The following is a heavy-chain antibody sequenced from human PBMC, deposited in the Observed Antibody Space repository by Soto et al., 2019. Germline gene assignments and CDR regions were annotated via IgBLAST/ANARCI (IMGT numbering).Heavy chain of an antibody. CDR1: GYTFTSYG. V-gene: IGHV1-18*01. J-gene: IGHJ4*02. D-gene: IGHD6-19*01. CDR2: ISACNGNT. Sequence: QVQLVQSGAEVKKPGASVKVSCKASGYTFTSYGISWVRQAPGQGLEGMGWISACNGNTKSTQTLQGRVTMTTDTSTSTAYMELRSLRSDDPAVYYCARDLAVGLVDYWGQGTLVTVSS. CDR3: ARDLAVGLVDY.